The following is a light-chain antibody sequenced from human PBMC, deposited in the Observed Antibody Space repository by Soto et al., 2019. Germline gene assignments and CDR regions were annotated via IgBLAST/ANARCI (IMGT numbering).Light chain of an antibody. CDR2: DAS. V-gene: IGKV3-11*01. J-gene: IGKJ4*01. Sequence: LTHYPFTLYRPADQIATHSCRASQSVSSYLAWYQQKPGQAPRLLIYDASNRATAIPARFSGSGSGTDFTLTISSLEPEDFAVYYCQQRIQGLSFGGGTKVDIK. CDR1: QSVSSY. CDR3: QQRIQGLS.